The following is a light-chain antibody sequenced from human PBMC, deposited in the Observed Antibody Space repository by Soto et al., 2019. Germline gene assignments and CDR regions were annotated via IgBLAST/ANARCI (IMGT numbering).Light chain of an antibody. CDR1: HNDIGTYDY. CDR2: GVT. J-gene: IGLJ1*01. V-gene: IGLV2-14*03. Sequence: QSALTQPTSVSGSPGQSITISCTGNHNDIGTYDYVSWYQQHPGRAPRLLIHGVTTRPSGISDRFSASKSGLTASLTISGLQPEDEADYYCSSFTYNRTYVLGHGTKVTVL. CDR3: SSFTYNRTYV.